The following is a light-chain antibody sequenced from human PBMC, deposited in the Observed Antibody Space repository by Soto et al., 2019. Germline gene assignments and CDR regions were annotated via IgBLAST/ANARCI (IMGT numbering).Light chain of an antibody. V-gene: IGKV4-1*01. CDR1: QSVLYNSNNKNY. CDR3: QQYYSSPQT. Sequence: DIVMTQSPDPLAVSLGERATINCKSSQSVLYNSNNKNYLAWYQQKPGQPPKLLIYWASTRESGVPDRFSGSGSGTDFTLTIRSLQTEDVAVYYCQQYYSSPQTFGQGTKLEIK. CDR2: WAS. J-gene: IGKJ2*01.